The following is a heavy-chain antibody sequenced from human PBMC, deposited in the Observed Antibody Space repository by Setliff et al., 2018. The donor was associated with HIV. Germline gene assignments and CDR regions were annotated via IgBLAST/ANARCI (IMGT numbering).Heavy chain of an antibody. Sequence: GASVKVSCKASGYTFNNYGISWVRQAPGQGLEWMGWINTHSGYTNYADSVKGRFTISRDNSKNTLYLQMNSLRAEDTAVYYCARVGATAMVLEGFAFDIWGQGTMVTVSS. CDR3: ARVGATAMVLEGFAFDI. J-gene: IGHJ3*02. D-gene: IGHD5-18*01. CDR1: GYTFNNYG. V-gene: IGHV1-18*01. CDR2: INTHSGYT.